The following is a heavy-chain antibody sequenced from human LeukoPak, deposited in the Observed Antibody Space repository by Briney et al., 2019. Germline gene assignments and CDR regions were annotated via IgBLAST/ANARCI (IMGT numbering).Heavy chain of an antibody. J-gene: IGHJ4*02. Sequence: ASVKVSCKASGYTFTSYGISWVRQAPGQGLEWMEWISAYNGNTNYAQKLQGRVTMTTDTSTSTAYMELRSLRSDDTAVYYCARAVWIYYDSSGPVDYWGQGTLVTVSS. CDR1: GYTFTSYG. D-gene: IGHD3-22*01. V-gene: IGHV1-18*01. CDR2: ISAYNGNT. CDR3: ARAVWIYYDSSGPVDY.